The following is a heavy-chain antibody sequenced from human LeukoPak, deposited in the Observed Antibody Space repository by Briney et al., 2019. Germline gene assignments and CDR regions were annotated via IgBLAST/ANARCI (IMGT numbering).Heavy chain of an antibody. V-gene: IGHV3-7*01. CDR3: ARDFGSAAAIYEY. Sequence: GWSLPLSCATSGFTFTNYWMTWVRQAPGRGREWVANINRNGVEMYYVASVKGRFTISRDSGRNSLFPQMNSLRAEDTAVYYCARDFGSAAAIYEYWGQGTLVTVSS. D-gene: IGHD6-13*01. CDR2: INRNGVEM. CDR1: GFTFTNYW. J-gene: IGHJ4*02.